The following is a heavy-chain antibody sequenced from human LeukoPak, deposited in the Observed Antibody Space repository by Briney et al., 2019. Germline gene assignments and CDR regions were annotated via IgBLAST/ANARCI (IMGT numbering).Heavy chain of an antibody. V-gene: IGHV4-59*01. D-gene: IGHD3-22*01. CDR3: ARAGSGYSFDN. Sequence: PSETLSLTCTVSGGSISPYYWSWIRQPPGKGLEWIGYISNSGSTNNNPSLKSRLTISIDTSKNQFSLRLNSVTAADTAVYYCARAGSGYSFDNWGQGKLVTVSS. CDR1: GGSISPYY. CDR2: ISNSGST. J-gene: IGHJ4*02.